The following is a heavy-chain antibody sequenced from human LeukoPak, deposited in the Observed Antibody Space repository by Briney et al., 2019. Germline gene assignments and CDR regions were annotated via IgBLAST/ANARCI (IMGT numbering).Heavy chain of an antibody. CDR1: EFPFSSHW. J-gene: IGHJ4*02. CDR2: LSGDGSTT. V-gene: IGHV3-74*01. D-gene: IGHD6-13*01. Sequence: PGGSLRLSCAASEFPFSSHWMCWVRQAPGKGLVWVARLSGDGSTTRHADSVKGRFTISRDNAKSTLYLQMDSLRVEDTALYYCARGIASSRSVAIDLWGRGTLVVVSS. CDR3: ARGIASSRSVAIDL.